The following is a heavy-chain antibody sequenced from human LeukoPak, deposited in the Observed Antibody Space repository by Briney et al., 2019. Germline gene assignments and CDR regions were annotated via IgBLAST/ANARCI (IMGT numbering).Heavy chain of an antibody. CDR2: IKSKTDGGTT. CDR3: TTTHWDYASGNDY. J-gene: IGHJ4*02. Sequence: PGGSLRLSCAASGFTFSNAWMSWVRQAPGKGLEWVGRIKSKTDGGTTDYAAPVKGRFTISRDDSKNTLYLQMNSLKTEDTAVYYCTTTHWDYASGNDYWGQGTLVSVSS. D-gene: IGHD3-10*01. CDR1: GFTFSNAW. V-gene: IGHV3-15*05.